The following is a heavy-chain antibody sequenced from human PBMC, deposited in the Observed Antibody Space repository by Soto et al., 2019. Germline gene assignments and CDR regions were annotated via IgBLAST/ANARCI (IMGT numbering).Heavy chain of an antibody. Sequence: QVQLQESGPGLVKPSETLSLTCTVSGGSISSYYWSWIRQPPGKGLEWIGYIYYSGSTNYNPSLKSRVTISVDTSKNQFSLKLSSVTAADTAVYYCARVGYGGFPGYFDYWGQGTLVTVSS. CDR3: ARVGYGGFPGYFDY. CDR1: GGSISSYY. CDR2: IYYSGST. J-gene: IGHJ4*02. V-gene: IGHV4-59*01. D-gene: IGHD5-12*01.